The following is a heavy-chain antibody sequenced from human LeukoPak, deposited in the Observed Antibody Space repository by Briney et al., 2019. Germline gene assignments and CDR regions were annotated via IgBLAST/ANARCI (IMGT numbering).Heavy chain of an antibody. D-gene: IGHD5-24*01. CDR2: IKQDGSEK. CDR1: GFTFSSYW. J-gene: IGHJ4*02. Sequence: GGSLRLSSAASGFTFSSYWMSWVRQAPGKGLEWVANIKQDGSEKYYVDSVKGRFTISRDNAKNSLYLQMNSLRAEDTAVYYCARASKDGYNYIVPFDYWGQGTLVTVSS. V-gene: IGHV3-7*01. CDR3: ARASKDGYNYIVPFDY.